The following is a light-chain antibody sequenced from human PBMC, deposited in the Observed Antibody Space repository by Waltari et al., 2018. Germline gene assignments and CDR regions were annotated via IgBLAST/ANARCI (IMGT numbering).Light chain of an antibody. CDR2: GAS. Sequence: IVLTQSPGTLSLSPGERATLPCRASQSVSSNFLAWYQQRPGQAPRLLIYGASSRATGIPDRFSGSGSGTDFTLTISRLEPEDFAVYFCQQYGGSPPYTFGQGTKLEIK. J-gene: IGKJ2*01. CDR3: QQYGGSPPYT. V-gene: IGKV3-20*01. CDR1: QSVSSNF.